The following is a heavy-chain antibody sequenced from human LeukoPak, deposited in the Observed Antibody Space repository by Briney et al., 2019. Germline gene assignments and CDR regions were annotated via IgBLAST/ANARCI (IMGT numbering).Heavy chain of an antibody. J-gene: IGHJ3*02. V-gene: IGHV4-31*03. D-gene: IGHD2-21*01. CDR2: IYYSGST. CDR3: TKGCCGGAFDI. CDR1: GGSISSGGYY. Sequence: SETLSLTCTVSGGSISSGGYYWTWIRQHPGKGLELIGYIYYSGSTYYNPSLKSRITISVDTSKNQFSLKLSSVTAADTAMYFCTKGCCGGAFDIWGQGTVVTVSS.